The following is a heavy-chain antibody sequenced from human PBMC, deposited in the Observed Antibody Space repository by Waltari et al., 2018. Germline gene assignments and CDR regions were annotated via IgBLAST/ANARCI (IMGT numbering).Heavy chain of an antibody. D-gene: IGHD2-21*01. V-gene: IGHV4-59*01. J-gene: IGHJ4*02. CDR2: IYYSGST. CDR3: ARDCGGDCYFDY. CDR1: GGSISSYS. Sequence: QVQLQEPGPGLVKPSETLSLTRTVSGGSISSYSWCWIRQPPGKGLEWIGYIYYSGSTNYNPSLKSRVTISVDTSKNQFSLKLSSVTAADTAVYYCARDCGGDCYFDYWGQGTLVTVSS.